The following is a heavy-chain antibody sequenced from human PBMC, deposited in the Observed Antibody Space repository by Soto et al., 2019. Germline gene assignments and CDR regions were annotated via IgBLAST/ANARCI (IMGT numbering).Heavy chain of an antibody. CDR3: AKRSGGSRPYYFDY. J-gene: IGHJ4*02. D-gene: IGHD2-15*01. CDR1: GFTFSSYA. V-gene: IGHV3-23*01. Sequence: EVQLLESGGGLVQPGGSLRLSCAASGFTFSSYAMSWVRQAPGKGLEWVTAITGSGGSTYYADSVKGRLTISRDNSKNTLYLQMNSLRAEDTAVYYCAKRSGGSRPYYFDYWGQGNLVTVSS. CDR2: ITGSGGST.